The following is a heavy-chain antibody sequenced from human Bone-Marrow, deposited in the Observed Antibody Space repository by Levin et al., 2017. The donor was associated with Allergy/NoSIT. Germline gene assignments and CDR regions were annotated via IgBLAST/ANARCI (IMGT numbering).Heavy chain of an antibody. CDR3: ARDPHSLDY. CDR1: GFTFSSYS. D-gene: IGHD2-21*01. V-gene: IGHV3-48*02. Sequence: QPGESLKISCAASGFTFSSYSMNWVRQAPGKGLEWISYINSNTITKYYADSVKGRFTISRDNAKNSLYLQMNSLRDEDTAVYYCARDPHSLDYWGQGTLVTVSS. CDR2: INSNTITK. J-gene: IGHJ4*02.